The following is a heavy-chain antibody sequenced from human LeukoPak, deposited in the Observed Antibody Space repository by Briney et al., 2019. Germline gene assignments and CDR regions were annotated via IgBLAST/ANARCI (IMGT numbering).Heavy chain of an antibody. CDR3: ARDGGSYGYPRVDAFDI. Sequence: PGGSLRLSCAASGFAFSSYWMHWVRQAPGKGLVWVSRINSDGSSTSYADSVKGRFTISRDNAKNTLYLQMNSLRAEDTAVYYCARDGGSYGYPRVDAFDIWGQGTMVTVSS. V-gene: IGHV3-74*01. D-gene: IGHD5-18*01. CDR2: INSDGSST. CDR1: GFAFSSYW. J-gene: IGHJ3*02.